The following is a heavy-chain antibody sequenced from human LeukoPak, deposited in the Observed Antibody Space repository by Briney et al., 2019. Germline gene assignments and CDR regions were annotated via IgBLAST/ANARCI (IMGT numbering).Heavy chain of an antibody. CDR3: ARAPEYGLYYFDY. CDR2: IYYSGST. Sequence: PSETLSLTCTVSGGSISSSSYYWGWIRQPPGKGLEWIGYIYYSGSTNYNPSLKSRVSISVDTSKNQFSLKLTSVTAADTAVYYCARAPEYGLYYFDYWGQGTLVTVSS. D-gene: IGHD1-14*01. J-gene: IGHJ4*02. V-gene: IGHV4-61*05. CDR1: GGSISSSSYY.